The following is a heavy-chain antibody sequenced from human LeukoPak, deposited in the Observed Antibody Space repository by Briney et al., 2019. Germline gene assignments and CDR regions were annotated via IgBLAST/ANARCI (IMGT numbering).Heavy chain of an antibody. J-gene: IGHJ5*02. Sequence: SETLSLTCTVSGGSISTYYWSWIRQPPGKGPEWIGYIYYSGSTNYNPSLKSRVTISIDTSKNQFSLNLISVTAADTAVYYCARGPNCSGGSCYLNWFDPWGQGTLVTVSS. CDR3: ARGPNCSGGSCYLNWFDP. V-gene: IGHV4-59*01. CDR1: GGSISTYY. CDR2: IYYSGST. D-gene: IGHD2-15*01.